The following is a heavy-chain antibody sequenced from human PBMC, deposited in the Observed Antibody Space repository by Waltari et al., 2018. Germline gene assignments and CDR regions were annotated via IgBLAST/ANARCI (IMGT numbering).Heavy chain of an antibody. J-gene: IGHJ5*01. Sequence: EVLLVETGGGLIQPGGSLRLSCAVSGFKVSHNYMTWVRQAPGKGLELGSAIWSGSGTNYANSVKGRFTISRDKSNNTLYLQMNSLRAEDTALYYCARALYETPYNWFDSWGQGTLVTVSS. CDR2: IWSGSGT. D-gene: IGHD3-16*01. CDR3: ARALYETPYNWFDS. CDR1: GFKVSHNY. V-gene: IGHV3-53*02.